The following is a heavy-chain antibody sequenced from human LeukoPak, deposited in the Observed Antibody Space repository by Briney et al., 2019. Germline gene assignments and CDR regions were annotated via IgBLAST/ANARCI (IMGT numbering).Heavy chain of an antibody. Sequence: PGGSLRLSCTGSQLNFSKYGLNWVRQSPGKGLEWISSITRSGSNIDYADSVRGRFTISRDNAKNSLFLHMNSLRVEDTAVYYCARLTIYDDTDYWGQGTLVTVSS. CDR3: ARLTIYDDTDY. J-gene: IGHJ4*02. V-gene: IGHV3-48*03. CDR1: QLNFSKYG. CDR2: ITRSGSNI. D-gene: IGHD3-3*01.